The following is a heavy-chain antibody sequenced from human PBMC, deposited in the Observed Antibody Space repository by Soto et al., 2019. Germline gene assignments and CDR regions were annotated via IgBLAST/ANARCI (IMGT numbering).Heavy chain of an antibody. CDR2: ISGGGGST. V-gene: IGHV3-23*01. CDR3: AKGPEYDILTGCDY. CDR1: GFTFSLSA. D-gene: IGHD3-9*01. Sequence: EVQLLESGGGFVQPGESLRLSCAASGFTFSLSAMSWVRQAPGRGLEWVSSISGGGGSTEYADSVKGRFTISRANSKDTVHLQMNSLRAEDTAVYYFAKGPEYDILTGCDYWGQGALVTVSS. J-gene: IGHJ4*02.